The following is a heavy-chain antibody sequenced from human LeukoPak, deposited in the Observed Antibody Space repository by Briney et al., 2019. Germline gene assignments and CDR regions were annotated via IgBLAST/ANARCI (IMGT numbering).Heavy chain of an antibody. CDR3: ATDSIGPATDFDY. CDR1: GFTFSAYG. CDR2: IWSDGGKS. D-gene: IGHD2-2*01. Sequence: GRSLTLSCAASGFTFSAYGMHWVRQAPGKGLEWVAVIWSDGGKSYSSDSVKGRFTISRDNSKNTLYLQMNSLRADDTAVYYCATDSIGPATDFDYWGQGTLVTVSS. V-gene: IGHV3-33*01. J-gene: IGHJ4*02.